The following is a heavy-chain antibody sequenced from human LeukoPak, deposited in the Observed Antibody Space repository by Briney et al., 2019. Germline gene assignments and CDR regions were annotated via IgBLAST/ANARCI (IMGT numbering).Heavy chain of an antibody. J-gene: IGHJ3*02. D-gene: IGHD1-26*01. Sequence: GGSLRLSCAASRFTFSSYGMHWVRQAPGKGLEWVAIISYDGSNKYYADSVKGRFTISRDNSKNTLYLQMNSLRAEDTAVYYCAKGNGEWEPFFFFYAFDIWGQGTMVTVSS. CDR1: RFTFSSYG. V-gene: IGHV3-30*18. CDR2: ISYDGSNK. CDR3: AKGNGEWEPFFFFYAFDI.